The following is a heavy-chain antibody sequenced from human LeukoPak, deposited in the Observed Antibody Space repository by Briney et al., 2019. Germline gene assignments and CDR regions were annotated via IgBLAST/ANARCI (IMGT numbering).Heavy chain of an antibody. V-gene: IGHV3-21*01. J-gene: IGHJ4*02. CDR1: GFTFSSYS. CDR3: ARDLYYYDSSGYI. CDR2: ISSSSSYI. Sequence: GGSLRLSCAASGFTFSSYSMNWVRQAPGKGLEWVSSISSSSSYIYYADSVKGRFTISRDNAKSSLYLQMNSLRAEDTAVYYCARDLYYYDSSGYIWGQGTLVTVSS. D-gene: IGHD3-22*01.